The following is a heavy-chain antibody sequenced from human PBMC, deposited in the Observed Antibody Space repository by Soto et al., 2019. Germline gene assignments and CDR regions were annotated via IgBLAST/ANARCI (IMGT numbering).Heavy chain of an antibody. D-gene: IGHD2-2*01. CDR2: FDPEDGET. V-gene: IGHV1-24*01. CDR3: ATDLVPYAAFDI. CDR1: GYTLTELS. Sequence: ASVKVSCKVSGYTLTELSMHWVRQAPGKGLEWMGGFDPEDGETIYAQKFQGRVTMTEDTSTDTAYMELSSLRFEDTAVYYCATDLVPYAAFDIWGQGKMVTVSS. J-gene: IGHJ3*02.